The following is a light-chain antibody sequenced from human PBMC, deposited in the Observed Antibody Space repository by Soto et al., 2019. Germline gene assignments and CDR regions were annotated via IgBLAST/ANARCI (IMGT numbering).Light chain of an antibody. V-gene: IGKV4-1*01. J-gene: IGKJ4*01. Sequence: DIVMTQSPDSLTVSLGERATINCRSSQSVLYSSNNKNYLAWYQHKPGQPPKLLIYWASTRDSGVPDRFSGSGSGTDFTLTIRSLQAEDVAVYSCQQYYRTPITFGGGTKVEIK. CDR1: QSVLYSSNNKNY. CDR2: WAS. CDR3: QQYYRTPIT.